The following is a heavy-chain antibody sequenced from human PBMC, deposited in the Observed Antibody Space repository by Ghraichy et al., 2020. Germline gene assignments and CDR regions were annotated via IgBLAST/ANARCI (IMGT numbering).Heavy chain of an antibody. CDR3: ARNKTGNLSGWFDP. CDR2: IYNSVST. CDR1: GGSISSYSDY. D-gene: IGHD1-14*01. J-gene: IGHJ5*02. Sequence: SETLSLTSTVSGGSISSYSDYWGWLRQPPGKGPEWIGSIYNSVSTHYNPSLKSRVTISIDTSKDQFSLRLTSVTAADTAIYYCARNKTGNLSGWFDPWGQGSLVIVSS. V-gene: IGHV4-39*01.